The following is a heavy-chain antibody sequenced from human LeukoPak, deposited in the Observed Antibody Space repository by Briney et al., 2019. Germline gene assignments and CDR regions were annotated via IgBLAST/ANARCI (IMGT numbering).Heavy chain of an antibody. J-gene: IGHJ4*02. CDR2: IIPIFGTA. D-gene: IGHD1-26*01. CDR1: GGTFSSYA. Sequence: GSSVKVSCKASGGTFSSYAISWVRQAPGQGLEWMGRIIPIFGTANYAQKLQGRVTITTDESTSTAYMELSSLRSEDTAVYYCASWTTRYSGSPHFDYWGQGTLVTVSS. V-gene: IGHV1-69*05. CDR3: ASWTTRYSGSPHFDY.